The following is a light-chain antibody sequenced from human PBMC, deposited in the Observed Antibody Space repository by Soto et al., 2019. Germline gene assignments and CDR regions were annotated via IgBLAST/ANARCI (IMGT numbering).Light chain of an antibody. Sequence: DIQMTQSPSSLSASVGDRVTITCRASQSINNYLNWYQQKPGKAPKVLIYAASTLQSGVPSRFSGSGSGTDFTLTISSLEPEDFAVYYCQQRSNWITFGQGTRLEIK. V-gene: IGKV1-39*01. CDR3: QQRSNWIT. J-gene: IGKJ5*01. CDR2: AAS. CDR1: QSINNY.